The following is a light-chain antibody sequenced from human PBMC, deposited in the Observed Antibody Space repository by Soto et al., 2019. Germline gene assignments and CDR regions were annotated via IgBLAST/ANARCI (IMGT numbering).Light chain of an antibody. CDR3: CSYAGSSPYV. CDR1: SSNIGAGYD. J-gene: IGLJ1*01. V-gene: IGLV1-40*01. CDR2: EGS. Sequence: QSVLTQPPSVSGAPGQTITISCTGSSSNIGAGYDVHWYQQLPGRAPKFMIYEGSKRPSGVSNRFSGSKSGNTASLTISGLQAEDEADYYCCSYAGSSPYVFGTGTKLTVL.